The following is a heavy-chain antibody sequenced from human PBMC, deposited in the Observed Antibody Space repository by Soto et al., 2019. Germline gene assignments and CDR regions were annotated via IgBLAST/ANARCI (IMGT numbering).Heavy chain of an antibody. J-gene: IGHJ4*02. V-gene: IGHV3-23*01. D-gene: IGHD1-20*01. CDR2: IGNGGITT. CDR3: AKHLGIDNAGGLDD. CDR1: GFIFGNFT. Sequence: GGSLRLSCAASGFIFGNFTMNWVRQVPGRGPEWVSAIGNGGITTWYADSVKGRFTISRDDSMSTLYLQMNSLTAEDTALYYCAKHLGIDNAGGLDDWGQGALVTVSS.